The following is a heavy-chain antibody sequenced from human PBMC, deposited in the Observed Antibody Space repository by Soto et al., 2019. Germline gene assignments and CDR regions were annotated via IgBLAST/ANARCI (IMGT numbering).Heavy chain of an antibody. D-gene: IGHD3-22*01. V-gene: IGHV3-23*01. CDR1: GFTFSTYG. J-gene: IGHJ4*02. Sequence: EVQLLESGGGLVQPGGSLRLSCTASGFTFSTYGMSWVRQAPGKGLEWVSSLSGDGTTTYYIDSVKGRFTISRDNSRNTLSLQMNSLRTEDTAVYYCAKDISFDTSAYKYWRQGILVTVSS. CDR2: LSGDGTTT. CDR3: AKDISFDTSAYKY.